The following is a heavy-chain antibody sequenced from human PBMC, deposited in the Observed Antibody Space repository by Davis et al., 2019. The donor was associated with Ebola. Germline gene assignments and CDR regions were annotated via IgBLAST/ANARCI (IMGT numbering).Heavy chain of an antibody. CDR2: ISGSGRRT. CDR1: GFTFSSYA. CDR3: AKDHWSDYDSYIDN. V-gene: IGHV3-23*01. Sequence: GGSLRLSCAASGFTFSSYAMTWVRQAPGKGLEWVSTISGSGRRTYYADSVKGRFTISRDNSKNTLYLQMNSLRAEDTAIYYCAKDHWSDYDSYIDNWGQGTLVTVSS. J-gene: IGHJ4*02. D-gene: IGHD5-12*01.